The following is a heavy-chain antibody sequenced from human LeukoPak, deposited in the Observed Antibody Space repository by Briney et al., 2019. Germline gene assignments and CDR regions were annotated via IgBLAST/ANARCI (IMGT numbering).Heavy chain of an antibody. J-gene: IGHJ4*02. D-gene: IGHD3-10*01. Sequence: PGGSLRLSCAASGFTFSYYAMHWVRQAPGKGLEYVSAISNNGGYTYYANSVKGRFTISRDNSKNTLYLQMGSLRAEDMAVYYCARVGDLNYFDYWGQGTLVTVSS. V-gene: IGHV3-64*01. CDR3: ARVGDLNYFDY. CDR2: ISNNGGYT. CDR1: GFTFSYYA.